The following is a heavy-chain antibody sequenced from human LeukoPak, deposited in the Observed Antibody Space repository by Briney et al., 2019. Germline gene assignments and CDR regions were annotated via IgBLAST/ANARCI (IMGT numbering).Heavy chain of an antibody. CDR2: ISYDGGNK. CDR3: ARPYCGGDCYSFLDAFDI. V-gene: IGHV3-30-3*01. J-gene: IGHJ3*02. D-gene: IGHD2-21*02. CDR1: GLTFSGYA. Sequence: PGGSPRLSCAASGLTFSGYAMRWVRQAPGKGLEWVAVISYDGGNKYYADSVKGRFSISRDNSKNTMYLQMNSLRDEDTALYYCARPYCGGDCYSFLDAFDIWGQGTMVTVSS.